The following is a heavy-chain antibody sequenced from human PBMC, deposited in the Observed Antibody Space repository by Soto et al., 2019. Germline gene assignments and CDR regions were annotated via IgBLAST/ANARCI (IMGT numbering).Heavy chain of an antibody. CDR2: IKQDGSEK. Sequence: GGSLRLSCAASGFTFRSYWMSWVRQAPGKGLEWVANIKQDGSEKYYVDSVKGRFTISRGNAKNSLYLQMNSLRAEDTAVYYCARDSYDYAWGSYRYSSYYFDYWGQGTLVTVSS. J-gene: IGHJ4*02. D-gene: IGHD3-16*02. CDR1: GFTFRSYW. V-gene: IGHV3-7*01. CDR3: ARDSYDYAWGSYRYSSYYFDY.